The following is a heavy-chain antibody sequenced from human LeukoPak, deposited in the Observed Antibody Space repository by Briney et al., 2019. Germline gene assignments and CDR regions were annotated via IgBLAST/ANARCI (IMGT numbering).Heavy chain of an antibody. Sequence: SETLSLTCTVSGGSISSYYWSWIRQPPGKGLEWIGYIYTSGSTNYNPSLKSRVTISVATSKNQFPLKLSSVTPADTAVYYCASLRTGLAADYWGQGTLVTVSS. D-gene: IGHD6-13*01. CDR1: GGSISSYY. J-gene: IGHJ4*02. CDR3: ASLRTGLAADY. V-gene: IGHV4-4*09. CDR2: IYTSGST.